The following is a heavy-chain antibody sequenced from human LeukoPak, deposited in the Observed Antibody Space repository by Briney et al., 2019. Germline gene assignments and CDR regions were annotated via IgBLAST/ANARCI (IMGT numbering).Heavy chain of an antibody. D-gene: IGHD6-6*01. CDR2: INPNSAGT. J-gene: IGHJ4*02. CDR1: GCTFTGYY. Sequence: ASVKVSCKASGCTFTGYYIHWVRQAPGQGLEWVGWINPNSAGTRYAQKFQGRVTMTRDTSIATAYMELSSLRSDDTAVYYCAREYSSSSSFDYWGQGTLVTVSS. V-gene: IGHV1-2*02. CDR3: AREYSSSSSFDY.